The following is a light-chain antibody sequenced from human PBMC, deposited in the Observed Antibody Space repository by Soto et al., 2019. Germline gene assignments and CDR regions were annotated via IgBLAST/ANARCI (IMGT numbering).Light chain of an antibody. V-gene: IGLV1-51*01. CDR1: SSNIGNNY. CDR2: DNN. J-gene: IGLJ2*01. CDR3: ATWDGSLPGEV. Sequence: QSVLTQSPSVSAAPGRKVTISCSGSSSNIGNNYVSWYQQLPGTAPKLLIYDNNKRPSGIPDRFSGSKSGTSGTLDITGLQTGDEADYYRATWDGSLPGEVFGGGTQLTVL.